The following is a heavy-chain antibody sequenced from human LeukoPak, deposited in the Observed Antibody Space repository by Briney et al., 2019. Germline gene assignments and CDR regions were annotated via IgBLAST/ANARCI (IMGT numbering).Heavy chain of an antibody. V-gene: IGHV1-24*01. Sequence: ATVKVSCKVSGYRFTELSRHWVRQAPGKGLEWLGGFDLVHGDTIYAQKFQGRVTMTEDTSTDTSYMELSSLGSEDTAVYFCTAGRAYSLLDFWGQGTLVIVSS. J-gene: IGHJ4*02. D-gene: IGHD5-18*01. CDR3: TAGRAYSLLDF. CDR1: GYRFTELS. CDR2: FDLVHGDT.